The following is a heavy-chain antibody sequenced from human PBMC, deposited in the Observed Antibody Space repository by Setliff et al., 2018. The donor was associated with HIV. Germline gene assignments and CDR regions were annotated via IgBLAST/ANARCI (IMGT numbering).Heavy chain of an antibody. CDR3: CRSMTTVLEDAFDI. D-gene: IGHD4-17*01. J-gene: IGHJ3*02. CDR2: INHSGST. CDR1: GGSFSGYY. Sequence: SETLSLTCAVYGGSFSGYYWSWIRQPPGKGLEWIGEINHSGSTNYNPSLKSRVSISADMSKNHFSLNLSSVTAADTAVYYCCRSMTTVLEDAFDIWGQGAMVTVSS. V-gene: IGHV4-34*03.